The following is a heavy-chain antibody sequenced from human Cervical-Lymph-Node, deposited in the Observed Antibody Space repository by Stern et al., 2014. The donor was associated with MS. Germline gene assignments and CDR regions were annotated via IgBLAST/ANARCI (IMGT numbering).Heavy chain of an antibody. Sequence: QVQLVESGPGLVKPSETLSLTCTVSGDSISISSYYWGWIRQSPGRELEWIGSVYYTGTTYYNPSLKSRVTISVDTSKNQFSRRLISVTAADRATYYCARYTSWSWYFDLWGRGSLVTISS. V-gene: IGHV4-39*01. CDR3: ARYTSWSWYFDL. D-gene: IGHD2-2*01. J-gene: IGHJ2*01. CDR1: GDSISISSYY. CDR2: VYYTGTT.